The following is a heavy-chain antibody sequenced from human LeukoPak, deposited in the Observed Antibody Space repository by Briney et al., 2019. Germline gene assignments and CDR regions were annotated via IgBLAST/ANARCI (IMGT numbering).Heavy chain of an antibody. CDR3: ARQTGDKGIDY. Sequence: GESLKISCKGSGYSFSNHWIGWVRQMPGKGLEWTGIINPGDSDTRYSPSFQGQVTISADKSINTAYLQWSSLRASDTAIYYCARQTGDKGIDYWGQGTLVTVSS. CDR2: INPGDSDT. V-gene: IGHV5-51*01. CDR1: GYSFSNHW. D-gene: IGHD7-27*01. J-gene: IGHJ4*02.